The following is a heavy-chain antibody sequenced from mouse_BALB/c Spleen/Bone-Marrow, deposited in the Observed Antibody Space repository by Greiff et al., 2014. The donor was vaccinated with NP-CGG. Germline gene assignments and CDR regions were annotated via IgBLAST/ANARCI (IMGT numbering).Heavy chain of an antibody. V-gene: IGHV14-3*02. D-gene: IGHD1-1*01. J-gene: IGHJ2*01. CDR3: ANYYYCSHFDY. Sequence: EVQLQQSGAALVKPGASVKLSCTASGFNIKDTYMHWVKQRPEQGLEWIGRIDPANGNTKYDPKFQGKATITADTSSNTAYLQLSSLTSEDTAVYYCANYYYCSHFDYWGQGTTLTVSS. CDR1: GFNIKDTY. CDR2: IDPANGNT.